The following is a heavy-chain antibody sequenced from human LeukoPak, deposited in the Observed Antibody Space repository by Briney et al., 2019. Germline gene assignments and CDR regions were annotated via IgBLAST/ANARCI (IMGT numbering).Heavy chain of an antibody. CDR1: GFTVSSSY. V-gene: IGHV3-53*01. CDR3: ARSGLRYFDCPDY. CDR2: IYSGGHI. D-gene: IGHD3-9*01. Sequence: PGGSLRLSCTASGFTVSSSYLSWVRQAPGKGLEWVSVIYSGGHIYYADAVKGRFTISRDTFKNILYLQMNSLRAEDTAVYYCARSGLRYFDCPDYWGQGALVTVSS. J-gene: IGHJ4*02.